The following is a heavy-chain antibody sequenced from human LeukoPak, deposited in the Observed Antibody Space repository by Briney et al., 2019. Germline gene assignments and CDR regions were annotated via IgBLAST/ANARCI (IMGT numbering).Heavy chain of an antibody. V-gene: IGHV5-51*01. J-gene: IGHJ4*02. Sequence: GESLKISCKGSGYSFTSYWIGWVRQMPGKGLEWMGIIYPGDSDTRYSPSFQGQVTISADKSISAAYLQWSSLKASDTAMYYCARQNFIAARPFDYWGQGTLVTVSS. CDR2: IYPGDSDT. CDR3: ARQNFIAARPFDY. CDR1: GYSFTSYW. D-gene: IGHD6-6*01.